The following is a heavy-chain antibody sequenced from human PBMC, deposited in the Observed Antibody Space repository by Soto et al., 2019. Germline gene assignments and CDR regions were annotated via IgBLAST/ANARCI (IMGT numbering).Heavy chain of an antibody. J-gene: IGHJ6*02. D-gene: IGHD5-12*01. CDR1: GYTFTSYA. Sequence: ASVKVSCKASGYTFTSYAMHWVRQAPGQRLEWMGWINAGNGNTKYSQKFQGKVTITRDTSASTAYLQWSSLKASDTAMYYCARHVYTGSLYGMDVWGQGTTVTVSS. CDR2: INAGNGNT. V-gene: IGHV1-3*01. CDR3: ARHVYTGSLYGMDV.